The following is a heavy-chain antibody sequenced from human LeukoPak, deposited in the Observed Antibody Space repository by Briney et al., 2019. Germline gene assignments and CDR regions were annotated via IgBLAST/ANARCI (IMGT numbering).Heavy chain of an antibody. J-gene: IGHJ4*02. CDR1: GVSTSSSNSY. Sequence: PSETLSLACTVSGVSTSSSNSYWGWIRQPPGKGLEWIGSIYCTGNTYYNASLKSRVTISIDTSNNQISLRLISVTATDTAMYYCARQTGSGLFTLPGGQGTLVTVSS. V-gene: IGHV4-39*01. CDR2: IYCTGNT. CDR3: ARQTGSGLFTLP. D-gene: IGHD3/OR15-3a*01.